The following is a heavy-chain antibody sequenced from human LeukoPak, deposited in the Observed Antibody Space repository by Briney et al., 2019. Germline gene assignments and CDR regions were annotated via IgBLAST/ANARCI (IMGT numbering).Heavy chain of an antibody. Sequence: SETLSLTCTVSGGSISSYYWSWIRQPPGKGLEWIGRIYTSGSTNYNPSLKSRVTMSVDTSKNQFSLKLSSVTAADTAVYYCARDLSGSYWGDAFDIWGQGTMVTVSS. CDR1: GGSISSYY. J-gene: IGHJ3*02. CDR2: IYTSGST. V-gene: IGHV4-4*07. D-gene: IGHD1-26*01. CDR3: ARDLSGSYWGDAFDI.